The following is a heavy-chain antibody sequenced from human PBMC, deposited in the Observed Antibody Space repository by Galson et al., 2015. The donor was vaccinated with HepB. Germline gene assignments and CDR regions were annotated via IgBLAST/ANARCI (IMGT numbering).Heavy chain of an antibody. D-gene: IGHD6-19*01. V-gene: IGHV3-30*02. Sequence: SLRLSCAASGFTFSSYAMSWVHQAPGKGLEWVAFIRYDGSNKYYADSVKGRFTISRDNSKNTLYLQMNSLRAEDTAVYYCAKDRGRIAVAGRFWFDPWGQGTLVTVSS. CDR3: AKDRGRIAVAGRFWFDP. J-gene: IGHJ5*02. CDR1: GFTFSSYA. CDR2: IRYDGSNK.